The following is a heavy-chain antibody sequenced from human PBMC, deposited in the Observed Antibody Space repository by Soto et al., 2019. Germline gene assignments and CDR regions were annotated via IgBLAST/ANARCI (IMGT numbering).Heavy chain of an antibody. D-gene: IGHD6-6*01. CDR2: TYYRSKWYN. V-gene: IGHV6-1*01. CDR1: GDSVSSNSAA. Sequence: KQSQTLSLTCAISGDSVSSNSAAWNWIRQSPSRGLEWLGRTYYRSKWYNDYAVSVKSRITINPDTSKNQFSLQLNSVTPEDTAVYYCARDQGKEYSSSRLYYYYYYMDVWGKGTTVTVSS. J-gene: IGHJ6*03. CDR3: ARDQGKEYSSSRLYYYYYYMDV.